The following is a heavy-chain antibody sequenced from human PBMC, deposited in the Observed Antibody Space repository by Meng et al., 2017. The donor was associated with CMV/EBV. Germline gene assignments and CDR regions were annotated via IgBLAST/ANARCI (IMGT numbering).Heavy chain of an antibody. CDR3: TSTIGYYYDSSGYYLDY. Sequence: GGSLRLSCAASGFTFSSYGMHWVRQAPGKGLEWVAFIRYDGSNKYYADSVKGRFTISRDNSKNTLYLQMNSLRAEDTAVYYCTSTIGYYYDSSGYYLDYWGQGTLVTVSS. CDR1: GFTFSSYG. D-gene: IGHD3-22*01. V-gene: IGHV3-30*02. J-gene: IGHJ4*02. CDR2: IRYDGSNK.